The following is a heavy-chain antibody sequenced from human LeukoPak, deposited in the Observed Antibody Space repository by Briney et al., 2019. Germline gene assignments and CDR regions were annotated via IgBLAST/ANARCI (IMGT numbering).Heavy chain of an antibody. CDR3: ARLRSGYDTTFDY. J-gene: IGHJ4*02. Sequence: SETLSLTCTVSGGSLSSSSFYWGWIRQPPGKGLEWIGSIYYSGSTNYNPSLKSRVTISVDTSKNQFSLKLSSVTAADTAVYYCARLRSGYDTTFDYWGQGTLVTVSS. V-gene: IGHV4-39*07. CDR2: IYYSGST. D-gene: IGHD5-12*01. CDR1: GGSLSSSSFY.